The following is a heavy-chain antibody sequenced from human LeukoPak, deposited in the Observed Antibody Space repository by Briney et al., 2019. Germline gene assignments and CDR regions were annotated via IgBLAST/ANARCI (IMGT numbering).Heavy chain of an antibody. V-gene: IGHV1-2*02. D-gene: IGHD3-9*01. CDR1: GYTFTGYY. Sequence: GASVKVSCKASGYTFTGYYMHWVRQAPGQGLEWMGWINPNSGGTNYAQKFQGRVTMTRDTSISTAYMELSRLRSDDTAVYYCARVGLTGYYHYYYYMDVWGKGTTVTVSS. CDR3: ARVGLTGYYHYYYYMDV. CDR2: INPNSGGT. J-gene: IGHJ6*03.